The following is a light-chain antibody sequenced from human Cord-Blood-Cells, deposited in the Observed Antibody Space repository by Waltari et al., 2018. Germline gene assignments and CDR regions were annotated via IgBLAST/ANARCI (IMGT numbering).Light chain of an antibody. CDR1: QGISSY. V-gene: IGKV1-9*01. Sequence: DIQLTQSPSFLSASVGDRVTITCRASQGISSYLAWYQQKPGKAPKLLIYAASTLQSGVPSRFSGSGSGTEFTLTISSLQPEDFATYYCQQLKSYPPVTCGQGTRLEIK. CDR3: QQLKSYPPVT. CDR2: AAS. J-gene: IGKJ5*01.